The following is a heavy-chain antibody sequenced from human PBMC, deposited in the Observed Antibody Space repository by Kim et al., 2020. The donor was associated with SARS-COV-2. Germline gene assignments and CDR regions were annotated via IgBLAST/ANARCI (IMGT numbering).Heavy chain of an antibody. CDR2: IYHSGST. Sequence: SETLSLTCAVSGGSISSGGYSWSWIRQPPGKGLEWIGYIYHSGSTYYNPSLKSRVTISVDRSKNQFSLKLSSVTAADTAVYYCARASPWNDVGDAFGYFDYWGQGTLVTVSS. V-gene: IGHV4-30-2*01. D-gene: IGHD1-1*01. CDR1: GGSISSGGYS. CDR3: ARASPWNDVGDAFGYFDY. J-gene: IGHJ4*02.